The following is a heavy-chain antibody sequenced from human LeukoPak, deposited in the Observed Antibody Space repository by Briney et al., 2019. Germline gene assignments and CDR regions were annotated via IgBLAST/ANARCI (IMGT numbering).Heavy chain of an antibody. CDR1: GGSISSYY. CDR3: ASVNSGYFSTLYYYYYYMDV. Sequence: SETLSLTCTVSGGSISSYYWSWIRQPPGKGLEWIGYIYYSGSTNYNPSLKSRVTISVDKSKNQFSLKLTSVTAADTAVYYCASVNSGYFSTLYYYYYYMDVWGKGTTVTVSS. V-gene: IGHV4-59*12. J-gene: IGHJ6*03. D-gene: IGHD5-12*01. CDR2: IYYSGST.